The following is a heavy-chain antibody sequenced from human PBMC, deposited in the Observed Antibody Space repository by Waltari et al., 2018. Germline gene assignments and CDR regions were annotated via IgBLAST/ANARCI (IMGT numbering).Heavy chain of an antibody. Sequence: QVQLVESGGGVVQPGGSLRLSCAASGFTFSSYGMHWVRQAPGKGLEWVAFIRYDGSNKYYADSVKGRFTISRDNSKNTLYLQMNSLRAEDTAVYYCAKDLSSSSPYYFDYWGQGTLVTVSS. J-gene: IGHJ4*02. CDR2: IRYDGSNK. D-gene: IGHD6-13*01. CDR3: AKDLSSSSPYYFDY. V-gene: IGHV3-30*02. CDR1: GFTFSSYG.